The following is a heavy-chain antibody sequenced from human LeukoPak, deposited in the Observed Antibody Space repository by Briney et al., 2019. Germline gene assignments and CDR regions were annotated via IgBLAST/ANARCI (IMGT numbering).Heavy chain of an antibody. CDR3: ARAFGDGDPPDY. Sequence: ASLKVSCKASGDTFTSYYMHWVRQAPGQGLEWMGIINPSGGTTSYTQKFQGRVTMTRDTSTSTVYMELSSLRSEDTAVYYCARAFGDGDPPDYWGQGTLVTVSS. CDR2: INPSGGTT. D-gene: IGHD5-24*01. V-gene: IGHV1-46*01. CDR1: GDTFTSYY. J-gene: IGHJ4*02.